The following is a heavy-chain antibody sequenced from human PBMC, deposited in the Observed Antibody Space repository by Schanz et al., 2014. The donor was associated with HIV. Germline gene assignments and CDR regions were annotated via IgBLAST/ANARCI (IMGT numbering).Heavy chain of an antibody. D-gene: IGHD2-15*01. J-gene: IGHJ4*02. CDR2: IIPVFGTT. CDR1: GGTFSSYA. Sequence: QVQLVQSGAEVKKPGSSVKVSCKASGGTFSSYAISWVRQAPGQGLEWMGGIIPVFGTTDYAQKFQGTVTITADESTSTAYMELSSLRSEDTAVYYCARNQFQMLPFDYWGQGTLVTVSS. CDR3: ARNQFQMLPFDY. V-gene: IGHV1-69*01.